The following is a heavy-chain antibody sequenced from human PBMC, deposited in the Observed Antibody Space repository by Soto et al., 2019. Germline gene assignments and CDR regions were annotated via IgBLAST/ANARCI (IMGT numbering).Heavy chain of an antibody. CDR1: GGSISSGGYY. V-gene: IGHV4-31*03. J-gene: IGHJ5*02. D-gene: IGHD2-15*01. CDR2: IYYSGST. CDR3: ARGACSGGSCYPTTANWFDP. Sequence: SETLSLTCTVSGGSISSGGYYWSWIRQHPGKGLEWIGYIYYSGSTYYNPSLKSRVTISVDTSKNQFSLKLSSVTAADTAVYYCARGACSGGSCYPTTANWFDPWGQGTLVTVSS.